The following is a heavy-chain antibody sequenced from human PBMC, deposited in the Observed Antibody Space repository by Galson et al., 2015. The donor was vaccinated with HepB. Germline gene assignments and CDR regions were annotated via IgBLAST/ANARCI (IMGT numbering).Heavy chain of an antibody. Sequence: SLRLSCAASGFTFSSYSMNWVRQAPGKGLEWVSYISSSSSTIYYADSVKGRFTISRDNAKNSLYLQMNSLRDEDTAVYYCASLAMFYYYDGSGYLDYWGQGTLVTASS. V-gene: IGHV3-48*02. D-gene: IGHD3-22*01. CDR1: GFTFSSYS. J-gene: IGHJ4*02. CDR3: ASLAMFYYYDGSGYLDY. CDR2: ISSSSSTI.